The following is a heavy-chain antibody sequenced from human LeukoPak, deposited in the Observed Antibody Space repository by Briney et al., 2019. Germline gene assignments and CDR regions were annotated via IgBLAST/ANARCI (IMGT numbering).Heavy chain of an antibody. CDR1: GFTFDDYA. V-gene: IGHV3-9*03. Sequence: GGSLRLSCAASGFTFDDYAMHWVRQAPGKGLEWVSGISWNSGSIGYADSVKGRFTISRDNAKNSLYLQMNSLRAEDMALYYCAKDSMTTVTRWAFDIWGQGTMVTVSS. CDR2: ISWNSGSI. D-gene: IGHD4-17*01. J-gene: IGHJ3*02. CDR3: AKDSMTTVTRWAFDI.